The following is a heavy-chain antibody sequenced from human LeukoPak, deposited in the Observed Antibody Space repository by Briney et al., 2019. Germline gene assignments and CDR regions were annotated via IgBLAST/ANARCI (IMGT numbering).Heavy chain of an antibody. V-gene: IGHV3-11*04. J-gene: IGHJ3*02. Sequence: GGSLRLSCAASGFTFSDYYMSWIRQAPGKGREWVSYISSSGSTIYYADSVKGRFTISRDNAKNSLYLQMNSLRAEDTAVYYCASGHYYDSSGYSRTAADAFDIWGQGTMVTVSS. CDR3: ASGHYYDSSGYSRTAADAFDI. D-gene: IGHD3-22*01. CDR1: GFTFSDYY. CDR2: ISSSGSTI.